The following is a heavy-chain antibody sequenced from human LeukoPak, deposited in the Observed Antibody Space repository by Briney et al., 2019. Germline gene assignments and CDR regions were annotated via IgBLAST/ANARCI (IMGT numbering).Heavy chain of an antibody. D-gene: IGHD2-8*01. J-gene: IGHJ4*02. CDR2: IKQDGSEK. Sequence: GGSLRLSCAASRFTFSSCWLSWVRQAPGKGLEGVANIKQDGSEKYYVDSVKGRFTISRDNAKNSLYLQMNSLRAEDTAVYYCARGAAVYCTNGVCSDFDYWGQGTLVTVSS. CDR3: ARGAAVYCTNGVCSDFDY. CDR1: RFTFSSCW. V-gene: IGHV3-7*01.